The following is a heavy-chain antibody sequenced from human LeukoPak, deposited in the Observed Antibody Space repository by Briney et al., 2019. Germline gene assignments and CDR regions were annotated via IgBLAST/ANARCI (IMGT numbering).Heavy chain of an antibody. V-gene: IGHV3-30*04. J-gene: IGHJ4*02. CDR2: ISYDGSNK. CDR3: AREGGQWLGLDY. CDR1: KFTFSNYA. Sequence: ESGGSLRLSCAASKFTFSNYAMHWVRQAPGKGLEWVTIISYDGSNKYYSDSVKGRFTISRDNSKNTLYLQMNSLRPDDTGVYYCAREGGQWLGLDYWGQGALVTVSS. D-gene: IGHD6-19*01.